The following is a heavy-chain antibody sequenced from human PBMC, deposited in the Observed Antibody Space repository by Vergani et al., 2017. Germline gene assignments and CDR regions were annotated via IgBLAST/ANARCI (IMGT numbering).Heavy chain of an antibody. V-gene: IGHV4-61*02. J-gene: IGHJ3*01. CDR1: GGSISGVSYY. Sequence: QVQLQESGPGLVKPSQSLSLTCTVSGGSISGVSYYLSWVRQPAVKGLEWIGRIYYSGSAKYNPSLESRVTMSVDTSKNQFSLNLTSVTAADTAVYYCARSYGYDAFDVWGQGTKVTVSS. CDR2: IYYSGSA. CDR3: ARSYGYDAFDV. D-gene: IGHD3-10*01.